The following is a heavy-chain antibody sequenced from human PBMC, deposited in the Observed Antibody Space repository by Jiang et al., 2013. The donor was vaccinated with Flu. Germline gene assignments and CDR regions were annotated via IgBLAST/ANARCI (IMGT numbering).Heavy chain of an antibody. J-gene: IGHJ4*02. D-gene: IGHD3-22*01. V-gene: IGHV4-30-4*01. CDR1: SISSGDYY. CDR3: ARGTPYYGAYYDSSGYLYYFDY. Sequence: SISSGDYYWSWIRQPPGKGLEWIGYIYYSGSTYYNPSLKSRVTISVDTSKNQFSLKLSSVTAADTAVYYCARGTPYYGAYYDSSGYLYYFDYWGQGTLVTVSS. CDR2: IYYSGST.